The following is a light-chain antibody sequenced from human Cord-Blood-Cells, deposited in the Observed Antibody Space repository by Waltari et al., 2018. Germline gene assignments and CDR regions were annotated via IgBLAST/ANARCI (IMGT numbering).Light chain of an antibody. CDR2: GAS. Sequence: EIVLPQSPGTLSLSPGERAPLSCRARQCVSSSYLAWSQQKPGQAPRLLIYGASSRATGIPDRFSGSGSGTDFTLTISRLEPEDFAVYYCQQYGSSPFTFGPGTKVDIK. J-gene: IGKJ3*01. CDR1: QCVSSSY. V-gene: IGKV3-20*01. CDR3: QQYGSSPFT.